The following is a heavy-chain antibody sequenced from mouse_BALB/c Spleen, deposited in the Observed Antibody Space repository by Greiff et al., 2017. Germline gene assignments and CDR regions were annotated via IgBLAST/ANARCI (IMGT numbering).Heavy chain of an antibody. D-gene: IGHD2-4*01. CDR1: GFTFSSYG. CDR3: ARGGLRRGYAMDY. Sequence: EAKLMESGGGLVQPGGSLKLSCAASGFTFSSYGMSWVRQTPDKRLELVATINSNGGSTYYPDSVKGRFTISRDNAKNTLYLQMSSLKSEDTAMYYCARGGLRRGYAMDYWGQGTSVTVSS. V-gene: IGHV5-6-3*01. CDR2: INSNGGST. J-gene: IGHJ4*01.